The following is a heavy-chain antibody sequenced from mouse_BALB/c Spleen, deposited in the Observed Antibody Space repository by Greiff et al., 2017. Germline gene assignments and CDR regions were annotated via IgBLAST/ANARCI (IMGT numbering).Heavy chain of an antibody. Sequence: VMLVESGPGLVAPSQSLSITCTVSGFSLTSYGVHWVRQPPGKGLEWLGVIWAGGSTNYNSALMSRLSISKDNSKSQVFLKMNSLQTDDTAMYYCARNGYYGGAYAMDYWGQGTSVTVSS. D-gene: IGHD2-3*01. CDR3: ARNGYYGGAYAMDY. J-gene: IGHJ4*01. CDR1: GFSLTSYG. CDR2: IWAGGST. V-gene: IGHV2-9*02.